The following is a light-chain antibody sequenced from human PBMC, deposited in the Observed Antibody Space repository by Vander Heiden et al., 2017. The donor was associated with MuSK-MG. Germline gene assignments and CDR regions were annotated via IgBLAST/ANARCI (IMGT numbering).Light chain of an antibody. Sequence: DIQMTQSPSSLSASVGDRVTITCRASQSISSDLNWYQQKPGKAPKLLIYAASSLQSGVPSRFSGSGSGTDFTLTISSLQPEDFATYYCQQCDSTPWTFGQGTKVEIK. CDR2: AAS. CDR3: QQCDSTPWT. CDR1: QSISSD. V-gene: IGKV1-39*01. J-gene: IGKJ1*01.